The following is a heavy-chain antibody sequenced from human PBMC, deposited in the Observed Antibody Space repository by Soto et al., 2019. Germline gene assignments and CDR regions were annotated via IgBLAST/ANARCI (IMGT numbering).Heavy chain of an antibody. CDR3: ARAGSNYLSSGGYLPYYMDV. D-gene: IGHD3-10*01. CDR1: GFTFSSYW. J-gene: IGHJ6*03. Sequence: EVQVVESGGGLVQPGGSLRLSCEASGFTFSSYWMTWVRQAPGKGLEWVANIKQDGSEKYYVGSVKGRFTISRDNAKNSLYVQMNSLRAEDTAVYSCARAGSNYLSSGGYLPYYMDVWGKGTTVTVSS. V-gene: IGHV3-7*01. CDR2: IKQDGSEK.